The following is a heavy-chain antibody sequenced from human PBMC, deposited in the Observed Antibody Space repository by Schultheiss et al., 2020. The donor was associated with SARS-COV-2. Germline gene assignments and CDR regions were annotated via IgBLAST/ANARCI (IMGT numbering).Heavy chain of an antibody. CDR3: ARSGARGIVAGAFDI. J-gene: IGHJ3*02. CDR1: GFTFSSYA. D-gene: IGHD6-25*01. V-gene: IGHV3-23*01. Sequence: GGSLRLSCAASGFTFSSYAMSWVRQAPGKGLEWVSAISGSGGSTYYADSVKGRFTISRDNAKNSLYLQMNSLRAEDTAVYYCARSGARGIVAGAFDIWGQGTMVTVSS. CDR2: ISGSGGST.